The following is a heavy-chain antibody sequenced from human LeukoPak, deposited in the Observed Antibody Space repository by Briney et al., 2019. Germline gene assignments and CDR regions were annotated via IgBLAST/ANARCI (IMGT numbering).Heavy chain of an antibody. CDR2: IIPIFGTA. V-gene: IGHV1-69*05. J-gene: IGHJ4*02. CDR3: ARDPLGPNGY. D-gene: IGHD4/OR15-4a*01. Sequence: SVKVSCKASGGTFSSYAISWVRQAPGQGLEWMGRIIPIFGTANYAQKFQGRVTITTNESTSTAYMELSSLRSEDTAVYYCARDPLGPNGYWGQGTLVTVSS. CDR1: GGTFSSYA.